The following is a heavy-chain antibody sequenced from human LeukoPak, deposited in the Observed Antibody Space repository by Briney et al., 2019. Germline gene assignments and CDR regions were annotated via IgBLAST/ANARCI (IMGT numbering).Heavy chain of an antibody. CDR3: AKVLRGSYFAFDI. CDR1: GFTFSSYG. J-gene: IGHJ3*02. V-gene: IGHV3-30*02. Sequence: PGGSLRLSCAASGFTFSSYGMHWVRQAPGKGLEWVAFIRYDGSNKYYADSVKGRFTISRDNSKNTLYLQMNSLRAEDTAVYYCAKVLRGSYFAFDIWGQGTMVTVSS. D-gene: IGHD1-26*01. CDR2: IRYDGSNK.